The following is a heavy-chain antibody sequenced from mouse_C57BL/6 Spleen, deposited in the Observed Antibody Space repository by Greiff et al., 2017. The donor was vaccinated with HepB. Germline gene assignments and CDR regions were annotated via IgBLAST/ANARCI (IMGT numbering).Heavy chain of an antibody. CDR2: ISSGGDYI. CDR3: TRDRQFPYYYAMDY. J-gene: IGHJ4*01. CDR1: GFTFSSYA. Sequence: EVQLVESGAGLVKPGGSLKLSCAASGFTFSSYAMSWVRQTPEKRLEWVAYISSGGDYIYYANTVKGRFTISRDNARNTLYLQMSSLKAEDTAMYYGTRDRQFPYYYAMDYWGQVTSVTVSS. V-gene: IGHV5-9-1*02.